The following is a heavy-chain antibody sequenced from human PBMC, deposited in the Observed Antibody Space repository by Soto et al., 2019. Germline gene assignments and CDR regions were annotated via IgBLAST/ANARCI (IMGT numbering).Heavy chain of an antibody. CDR1: DFSFTSHG. V-gene: IGHV1-18*04. CDR3: AKDTYSSSTSFDY. CDR2: ISLYNGNT. D-gene: IGHD6-6*01. Sequence: GASVKVSCKAYDFSFTSHGISWVRQAPGQGLEWMGWISLYNGNTNYAQQFQGRVTMTTDTSTSTAYMELRSLRAEDTALYYCAKDTYSSSTSFDYWGQGTLVTVSS. J-gene: IGHJ4*02.